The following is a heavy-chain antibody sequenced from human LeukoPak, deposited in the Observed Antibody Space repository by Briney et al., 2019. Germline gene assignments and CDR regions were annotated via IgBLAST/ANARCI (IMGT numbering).Heavy chain of an antibody. V-gene: IGHV4-4*02. J-gene: IGHJ6*02. CDR2: IYHSGST. D-gene: IGHD3-10*01. Sequence: GSLRLSCAASGFTFSSYGMSWARQSPGKGLEWIGEIYHSGSTNYNPSLKSRVTISVDKSKNQFSLNLTSVTAADTAVYYCARELQWFGEFRGMDVWGQGTTVTVSS. CDR1: GFTFSSYGM. CDR3: ARELQWFGEFRGMDV.